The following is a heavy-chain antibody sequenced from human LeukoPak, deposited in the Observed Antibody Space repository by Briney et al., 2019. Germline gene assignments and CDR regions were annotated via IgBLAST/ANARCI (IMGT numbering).Heavy chain of an antibody. CDR2: IKQDGTEK. Sequence: GGSLRLSCAASGFTFSTYWMSWVRQAPGKGLEWVANIKQDGTEKKYVDSVKGRFTISRDNAKNSLYLQMNSLRAEDTAIYYCARDLVSRSWWNWFDPWGQGTLVTVSS. J-gene: IGHJ5*02. V-gene: IGHV3-7*01. D-gene: IGHD6-13*01. CDR1: GFTFSTYW. CDR3: ARDLVSRSWWNWFDP.